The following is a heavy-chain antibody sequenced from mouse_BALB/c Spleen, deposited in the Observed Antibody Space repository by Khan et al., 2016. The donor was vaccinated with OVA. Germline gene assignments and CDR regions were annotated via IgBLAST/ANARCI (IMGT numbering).Heavy chain of an antibody. V-gene: IGHV1S81*02. J-gene: IGHJ2*01. Sequence: QVQLKQSGAELVKAGASVKMSCKASGYTFTSYWMHWVKQRLGQGLEWFAETNPTNGRTYYNEKFKSKATLTVDKSSSTAFILSSGRTFEDSAVYYCARIKKLVATYFDYWGQGTTLTVSS. CDR1: GYTFTSYW. CDR2: TNPTNGRT. CDR3: ARIKKLVATYFDY. D-gene: IGHD1-1*01.